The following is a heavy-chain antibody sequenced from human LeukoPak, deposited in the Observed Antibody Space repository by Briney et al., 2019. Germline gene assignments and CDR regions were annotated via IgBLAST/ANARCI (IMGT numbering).Heavy chain of an antibody. CDR3: AKGIAVAGMLSD. Sequence: GGSLRLSCAASGFTFSSYGMHWVRQAPGKGLEWVAVISYDGSNKYYADSVKGRFTISRDNSKNTLYLQMNSLRAEDTAVYYCAKGIAVAGMLSDWGQGTQVTVSS. CDR2: ISYDGSNK. D-gene: IGHD6-19*01. CDR1: GFTFSSYG. J-gene: IGHJ4*02. V-gene: IGHV3-30*18.